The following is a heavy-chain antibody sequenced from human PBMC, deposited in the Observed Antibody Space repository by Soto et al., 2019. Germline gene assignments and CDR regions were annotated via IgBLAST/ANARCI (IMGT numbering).Heavy chain of an antibody. CDR1: GFTFSSYG. Sequence: QVQLVESGGGVVQPGRSLRLSCAASGFTFSSYGMHWVRQAPGKGLEWVAVISYDGSNKYYADSVKGRFTISRDNSKNTLYLQMNSLRAEDTAVYYCAKDSSHGDIVVGGDFDYWGQGTLVTVSS. D-gene: IGHD2-15*01. CDR2: ISYDGSNK. V-gene: IGHV3-30*18. J-gene: IGHJ4*02. CDR3: AKDSSHGDIVVGGDFDY.